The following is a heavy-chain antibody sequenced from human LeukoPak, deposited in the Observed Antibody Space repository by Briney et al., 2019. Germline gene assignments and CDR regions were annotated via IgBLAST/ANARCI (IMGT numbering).Heavy chain of an antibody. Sequence: GGSLRLSCAASGFTFSSYSMNWVRQAPGKGLEWVSSISSSSSYIYYADSVKGRFTISRDNAKNSLYLQMNSLRAEDTAVYYCARAGARKYYIVVVPAAADYWGQGTLVTVSS. D-gene: IGHD2-2*01. CDR1: GFTFSSYS. CDR3: ARAGARKYYIVVVPAAADY. CDR2: ISSSSSYI. V-gene: IGHV3-21*04. J-gene: IGHJ4*02.